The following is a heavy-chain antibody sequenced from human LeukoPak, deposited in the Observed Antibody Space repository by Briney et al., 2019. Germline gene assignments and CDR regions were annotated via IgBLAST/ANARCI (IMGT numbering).Heavy chain of an antibody. V-gene: IGHV3-23*01. D-gene: IGHD6-19*01. CDR3: AKDSSGWLSTPDY. Sequence: PGGSLRLSCAASGFTFSSYAMSWVRRAPGKGLEWVSAISGSGGSTYYADSVKGRFTISRDNSKNTLYLQMNSLRAEDTAVYYCAKDSSGWLSTPDYWGQGTLVTVSS. CDR2: ISGSGGST. CDR1: GFTFSSYA. J-gene: IGHJ4*02.